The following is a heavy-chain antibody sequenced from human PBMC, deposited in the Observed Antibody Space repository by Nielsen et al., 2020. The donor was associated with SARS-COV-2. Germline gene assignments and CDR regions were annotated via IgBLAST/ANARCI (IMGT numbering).Heavy chain of an antibody. D-gene: IGHD4-17*01. CDR1: GGSISRYY. V-gene: IGHV4-59*01. CDR2: VHHTGDT. J-gene: IGHJ3*02. CDR3: ARDYFGDYLDGFGI. Sequence: SETLSLTCTVSGGSISRYYWTWIRQSPGNGLEWIGYVHHTGDTNYSPSLKSRVTISLDASKNQFSLKITSVTAADTAVYYCARDYFGDYLDGFGIWGHGTLVTVSS.